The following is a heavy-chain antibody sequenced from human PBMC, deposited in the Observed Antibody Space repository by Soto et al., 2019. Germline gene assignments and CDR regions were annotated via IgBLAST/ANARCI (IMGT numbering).Heavy chain of an antibody. J-gene: IGHJ4*02. CDR1: GFAFGDHG. CDR3: ARVSGSVDY. Sequence: EVQLVESGGGVVRPGGSLRLSCAASGFAFGDHGMTWVRQAPGKGLEWVSAMNWNGADTGYADSVKGRFTISRDNAKNSLYLQLNSLRAEDTALYYCARVSGSVDYWGQGTLVAVSS. V-gene: IGHV3-20*04. CDR2: MNWNGADT. D-gene: IGHD3-10*01.